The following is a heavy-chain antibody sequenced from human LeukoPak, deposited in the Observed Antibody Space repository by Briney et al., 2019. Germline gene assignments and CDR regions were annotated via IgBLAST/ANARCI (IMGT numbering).Heavy chain of an antibody. J-gene: IGHJ3*02. CDR3: ASLAGSAFDI. D-gene: IGHD3-10*01. CDR2: INPSGGST. Sequence: GASVKVSCRASGYTFTSYSMHWVRQAPGQGLEWMGIINPSGGSTSYAQKFQGRVTMTRDMSTSTVYMELSSLRSEDTAVYYCASLAGSAFDIWGQGTMVTVSS. V-gene: IGHV1-46*01. CDR1: GYTFTSYS.